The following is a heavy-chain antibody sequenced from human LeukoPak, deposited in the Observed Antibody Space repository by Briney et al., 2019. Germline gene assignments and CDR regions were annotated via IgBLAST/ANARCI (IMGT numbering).Heavy chain of an antibody. CDR2: INHSGST. V-gene: IGHV4-34*01. J-gene: IGHJ3*02. CDR3: ARVPRAIWSGYFRRRGDAFDI. CDR1: GGSFSGYY. D-gene: IGHD3-3*01. Sequence: SETLSLTCAVYGGSFSGYYWSWIRQPPGKGLEWIGEINHSGSTNYNPSLKSRVTISVDTSKNQFSLKLSSVTAADTAVYYCARVPRAIWSGYFRRRGDAFDIWGQGTMVTVSS.